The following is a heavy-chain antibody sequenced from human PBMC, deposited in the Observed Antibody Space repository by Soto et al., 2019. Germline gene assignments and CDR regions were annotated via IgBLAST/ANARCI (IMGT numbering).Heavy chain of an antibody. CDR3: ARDQAHIVVVPAAIRDYYYYGMDV. CDR1: GGTFSSYA. J-gene: IGHJ6*02. V-gene: IGHV1-69*13. Sequence: SVKVSCKASGGTFSSYAISWVRQAPGQGLEWMGGIIPIFGTANYAQKFQGRVTITADESTSTAYMELSSLRSEDTAVYYCARDQAHIVVVPAAIRDYYYYGMDVWGQGTTVTVSS. CDR2: IIPIFGTA. D-gene: IGHD2-2*02.